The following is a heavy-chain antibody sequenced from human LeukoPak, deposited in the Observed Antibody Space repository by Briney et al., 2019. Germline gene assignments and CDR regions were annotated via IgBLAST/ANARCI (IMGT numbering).Heavy chain of an antibody. CDR2: IYPGDSDT. J-gene: IGHJ6*02. V-gene: IGHV5-51*01. Sequence: GESLKISCKGSGYSFTSYWIGWVRQMPGKGLEWMGIIYPGDSDTRYSPSFQGQVTISADKSISTAYLQWSSLKASDTAMYYCATPTVTTYYYYGMDVWGQGTTVTVSS. CDR1: GYSFTSYW. D-gene: IGHD4-17*01. CDR3: ATPTVTTYYYYGMDV.